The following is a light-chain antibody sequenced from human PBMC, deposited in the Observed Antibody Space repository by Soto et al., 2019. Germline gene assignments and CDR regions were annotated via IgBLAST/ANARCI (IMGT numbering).Light chain of an antibody. V-gene: IGKV1-16*01. CDR2: AAS. CDR3: QQYYSLPT. CDR1: QAISNY. Sequence: DIQMTQSPSSLSASLGDRVTITCRASQAISNYVAWFQQKPGKAPKSLIFAASNLQSGVPSRFSASGSGTYFPLTISGLQPEDFAVYYCQQYYSLPTFGGGTKVEVQ. J-gene: IGKJ4*01.